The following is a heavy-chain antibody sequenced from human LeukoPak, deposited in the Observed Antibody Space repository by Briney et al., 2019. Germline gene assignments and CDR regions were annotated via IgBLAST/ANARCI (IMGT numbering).Heavy chain of an antibody. D-gene: IGHD1-14*01. V-gene: IGHV4-59*08. CDR1: GGSISSYY. CDR3: ARHGTARTLDY. Sequence: SETLSLTCTVSGGSISSYYWSWIRQPPVKGLEWIGYIYYSGSTNYNPSLKSRVTISVDTSKNQFSLKLSSVTAADTAVYYCARHGTARTLDYRGQGTLVTVSS. CDR2: IYYSGST. J-gene: IGHJ4*02.